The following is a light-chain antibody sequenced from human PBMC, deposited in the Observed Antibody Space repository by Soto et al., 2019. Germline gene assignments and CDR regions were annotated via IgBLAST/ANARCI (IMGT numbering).Light chain of an antibody. Sequence: IVMTQSPDSLAVYMGERATINCKSNQSVLYSSNNKNYLAWYQQKPGQPPKLLIYWASTRESGVPDRFSGSGSGTDFTLTISSLQAEDVAVYYCQQYYSTPLTFGPGTKVDIK. CDR3: QQYYSTPLT. CDR1: QSVLYSSNNKNY. CDR2: WAS. V-gene: IGKV4-1*01. J-gene: IGKJ3*01.